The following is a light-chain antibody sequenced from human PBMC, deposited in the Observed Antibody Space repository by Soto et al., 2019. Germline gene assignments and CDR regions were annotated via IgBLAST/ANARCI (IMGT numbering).Light chain of an antibody. V-gene: IGKV1-39*01. J-gene: IGKJ3*01. CDR3: QQGYSPPFA. CDR1: QSISTY. Sequence: DIQMTQSPSSLSASVGDRVTITCRASQSISTYLNWYQQKPGKAPRLLIFGASSLEGGVPSTFSGSGSGTDFNLTISSLQPDAFATYYSQQGYSPPFAFGPGTKVDLK. CDR2: GAS.